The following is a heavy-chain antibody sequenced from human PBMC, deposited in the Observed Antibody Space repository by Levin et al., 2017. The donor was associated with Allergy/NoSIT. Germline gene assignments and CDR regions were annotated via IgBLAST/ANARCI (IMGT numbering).Heavy chain of an antibody. J-gene: IGHJ2*01. V-gene: IGHV4-39*01. D-gene: IGHD6-19*01. Sequence: PSETLSLTCTVSGGSISSSTYYWGWIRQPPGKGLEWIGSFYYSGSTYYNPSLKSRVTISVDTSKNQFSLKLSSVTAADTAFYYCAQHRPQSSGWEVTDWYFDLWGRGTLVSVSS. CDR3: AQHRPQSSGWEVTDWYFDL. CDR1: GGSISSSTYY. CDR2: FYYSGST.